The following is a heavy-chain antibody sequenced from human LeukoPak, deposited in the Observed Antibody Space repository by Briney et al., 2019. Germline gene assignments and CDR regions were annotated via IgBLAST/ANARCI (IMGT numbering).Heavy chain of an antibody. CDR1: GCTFTGYY. J-gene: IGHJ4*02. D-gene: IGHD2-2*01. Sequence: SVTVSYMASGCTFTGYYMHLVRQAPGQRFEWMGWINPNSGDTNYAQTFQGRVTMTRDTSISTAHMELSRLRSDDTAVYYCARANHLYCSSTTCLFDYWGQGTLVTVSS. V-gene: IGHV1-2*02. CDR3: ARANHLYCSSTTCLFDY. CDR2: INPNSGDT.